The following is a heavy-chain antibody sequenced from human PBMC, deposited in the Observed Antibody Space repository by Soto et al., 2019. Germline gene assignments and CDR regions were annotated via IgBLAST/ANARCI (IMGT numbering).Heavy chain of an antibody. CDR2: ISGSGGST. D-gene: IGHD3-22*01. CDR3: AKWVGWGITMIVVVINAFDI. CDR1: GFTFSSYA. V-gene: IGHV3-23*01. Sequence: GGSLRLSCAASGFTFSSYAMSWVRQAPGKGLEWVSAISGSGGSTYYADSVKGRFTISRDNSKNTLYLQMNSLRAEDTAVYYCAKWVGWGITMIVVVINAFDIWGQGTMVTVSS. J-gene: IGHJ3*02.